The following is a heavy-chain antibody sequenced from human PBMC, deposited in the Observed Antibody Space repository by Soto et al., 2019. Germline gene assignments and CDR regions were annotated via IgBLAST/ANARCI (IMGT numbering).Heavy chain of an antibody. V-gene: IGHV4-59*01. J-gene: IGHJ4*02. CDR2: IYYSGST. Sequence: SGTLSLTCTVSGGSISSYYWSWIRQPPGKGLEWIGYIYYSGSTNYNPSLKSRVTISVDTSKNQFSLKLSSVTAADTAVYYCARGRYYYGSGSYYTPFDYWGQGTLVTVSS. CDR1: GGSISSYY. D-gene: IGHD3-10*01. CDR3: ARGRYYYGSGSYYTPFDY.